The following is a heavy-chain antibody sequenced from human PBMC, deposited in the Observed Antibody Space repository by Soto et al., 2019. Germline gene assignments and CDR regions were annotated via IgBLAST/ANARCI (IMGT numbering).Heavy chain of an antibody. CDR2: ISGSGGST. J-gene: IGHJ6*02. CDR3: AKDQFYDSSGYFYYYYGMDV. D-gene: IGHD3-22*01. V-gene: IGHV3-23*01. CDR1: GFTFSSYA. Sequence: GSLRLSCAASGFTFSSYAMSWVRQAPGKGLEWVSAISGSGGSTYYADSVKGRFTISRDNSKNTLYLQMNSLRAEDTAVYYCAKDQFYDSSGYFYYYYGMDVWGQGTTVTVSS.